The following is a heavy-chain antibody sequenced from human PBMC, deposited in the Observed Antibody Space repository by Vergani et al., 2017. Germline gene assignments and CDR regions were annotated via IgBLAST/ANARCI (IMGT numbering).Heavy chain of an antibody. V-gene: IGHV3-30-3*01. Sequence: QVQLVESGGGVVQPGRSLRLSCAASGFTFSSYAMHWVRQAPGKGLEWVAVISYDGSNKYYADSVKGRFTISRDNSKNTLYLQMNSLRAEDTAVYYCARVVVVVPTKGGFDYWGQGTLVTVSS. J-gene: IGHJ4*02. CDR3: ARVVVVVPTKGGFDY. CDR2: ISYDGSNK. D-gene: IGHD2-2*01. CDR1: GFTFSSYA.